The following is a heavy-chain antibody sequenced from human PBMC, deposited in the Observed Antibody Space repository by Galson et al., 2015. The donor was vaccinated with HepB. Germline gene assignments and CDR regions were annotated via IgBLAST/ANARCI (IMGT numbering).Heavy chain of an antibody. CDR2: ISGSGGST. Sequence: SLRLSCAASGFTFSSYGMTWVRQAPGKGLEWVSVISGSGGSTFYADSVKGRFTISRDNSKNTVSLQMNSLRAEDTAVYYCAKVDGHGSGRGDWGQGTLVTVSS. J-gene: IGHJ4*02. CDR3: AKVDGHGSGRGD. CDR1: GFTFSSYG. D-gene: IGHD3-10*01. V-gene: IGHV3-23*01.